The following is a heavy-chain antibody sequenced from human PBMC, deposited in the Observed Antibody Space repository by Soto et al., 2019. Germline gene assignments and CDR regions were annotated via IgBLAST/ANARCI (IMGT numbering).Heavy chain of an antibody. CDR1: GYTFTSYA. D-gene: IGHD3-16*02. V-gene: IGHV1-3*05. Sequence: QVQLVQSGAEEKKPGASVKVSCKASGYTFTSYAMHWVRQAPGQRLEWMGWINGGNGNTKYSQKFQGRVTITRDTSASTAYMELSSLTPEDTAVYYCARAHGQGFVGPWGQGTLVTVSS. J-gene: IGHJ5*02. CDR3: ARAHGQGFVGP. CDR2: INGGNGNT.